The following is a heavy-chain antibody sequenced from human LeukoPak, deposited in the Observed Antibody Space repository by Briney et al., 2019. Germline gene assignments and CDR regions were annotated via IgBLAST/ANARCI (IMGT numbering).Heavy chain of an antibody. CDR1: GVSISSSNSY. CDR3: ARQTGSGLFILP. CDR2: IYYSGNT. J-gene: IGHJ4*02. V-gene: IGHV4-39*01. Sequence: PSETLSLTCTVSGVSISSSNSYWGWIRQPPGKGLEWIGSIYYSGNTYYNASLKSQVSISMDTSKNQFSLRLTSVAAADTAVYYCARQTGSGLFILPGGQGTLVTVSS. D-gene: IGHD3/OR15-3a*01.